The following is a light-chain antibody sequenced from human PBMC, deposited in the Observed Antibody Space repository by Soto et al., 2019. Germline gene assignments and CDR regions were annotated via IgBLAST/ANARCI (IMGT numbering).Light chain of an antibody. CDR2: DAY. CDR3: QQRHMWPIT. CDR1: QPIRNN. Sequence: EIVMTQSPATLSVSPGERATLSCRASQPIRNNLAWFQLRPGQAPRLLIYDAYNRATGIPPRFSGSGSGTDFTLTISSLEPEDSAVYYCQQRHMWPITFGQGTRLEIK. V-gene: IGKV3-11*01. J-gene: IGKJ5*01.